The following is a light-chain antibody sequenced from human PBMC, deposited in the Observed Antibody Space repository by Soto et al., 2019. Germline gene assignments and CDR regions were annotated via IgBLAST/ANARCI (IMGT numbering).Light chain of an antibody. CDR3: LHRRVSPLT. CDR1: QDIRNY. V-gene: IGKV1-27*01. CDR2: AAS. Sequence: GDRVTITCRASQDIRNYLAWYQQKPGKVPRLLIYAASTLQSGIPARFSGSGSGTDFTLTISSLEPEDVATYYCLHRRVSPLTFGRGTKVDIK. J-gene: IGKJ1*01.